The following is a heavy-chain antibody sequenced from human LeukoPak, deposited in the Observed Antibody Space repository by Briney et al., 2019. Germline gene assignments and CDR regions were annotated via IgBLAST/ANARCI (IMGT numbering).Heavy chain of an antibody. Sequence: GGSLRLSCAASGFSFSDYWMHWVRQAPGKGLVWVSRINSDGRNIAYADSVKGRFTISRDNAKNTLYLEMNSLTIEDTAVYYCARAISWIGAQGHMDVWGKGTTVTVS. J-gene: IGHJ6*03. CDR1: GFSFSDYW. D-gene: IGHD3-10*01. CDR3: ARAISWIGAQGHMDV. CDR2: INSDGRNI. V-gene: IGHV3-74*03.